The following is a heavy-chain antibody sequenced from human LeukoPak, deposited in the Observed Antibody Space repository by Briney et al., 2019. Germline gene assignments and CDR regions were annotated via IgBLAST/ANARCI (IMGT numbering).Heavy chain of an antibody. D-gene: IGHD5-24*01. CDR2: IYYSGST. CDR3: ARAARTISLNWFDP. J-gene: IGHJ5*02. CDR1: GGSISSGGYY. Sequence: SQTLSLTCTVSGGSISSGGYYWSWIRQHPGKGLEWIGYIYYSGSTYYNPSLKSRVTISVDTSKNQFSLKLSSVTAADTAVYYCARAARTISLNWFDPWGQGTLVTVSS. V-gene: IGHV4-31*03.